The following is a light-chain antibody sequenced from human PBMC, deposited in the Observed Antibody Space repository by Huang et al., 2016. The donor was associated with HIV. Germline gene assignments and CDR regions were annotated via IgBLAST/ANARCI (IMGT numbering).Light chain of an antibody. CDR1: QGISNY. J-gene: IGKJ1*01. Sequence: DIQMTQSPSSLSASVGDRVTITCRASQGISNYLAWYQQKPGKVPTLLLYAASTLQSGVPSRFSGSGSRTDFTLTISSLQPEDVATYYCQKYNSAPPTFGQGTKVEIK. CDR3: QKYNSAPPT. V-gene: IGKV1-27*01. CDR2: AAS.